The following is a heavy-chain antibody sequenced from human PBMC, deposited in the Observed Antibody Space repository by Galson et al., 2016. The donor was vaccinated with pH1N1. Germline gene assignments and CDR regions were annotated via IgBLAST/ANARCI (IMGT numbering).Heavy chain of an antibody. J-gene: IGHJ4*02. V-gene: IGHV3-7*04. D-gene: IGHD1-26*01. CDR3: ARDLGYLGGTGFDY. CDR1: EFTFSSYW. Sequence: SLRLSCAASEFTFSSYWMSWVRQAPGKGLEWVANIKQDGGEKCYVDSVRGRFTISRDNAKNSLYLQMNSLRAEDTAVYYCARDLGYLGGTGFDYWGQGTLVTVSS. CDR2: IKQDGGEK.